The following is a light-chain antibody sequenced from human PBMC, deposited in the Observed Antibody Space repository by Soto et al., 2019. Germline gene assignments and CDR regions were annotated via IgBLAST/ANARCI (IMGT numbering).Light chain of an antibody. CDR3: HQYYSAPLT. J-gene: IGKJ4*01. Sequence: DIQMTQSPSSLSASVGDRVTITCRASQSISSYLNWYQQKPGKAPKVLIYAASNLQSGVPSRFSGSGSGTDFTLTISSLQAEDEAVYICHQYYSAPLTFGAGTKVDIK. CDR2: AAS. V-gene: IGKV1-39*01. CDR1: QSISSY.